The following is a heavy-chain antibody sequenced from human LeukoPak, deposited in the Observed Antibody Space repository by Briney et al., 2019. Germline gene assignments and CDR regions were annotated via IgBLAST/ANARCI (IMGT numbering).Heavy chain of an antibody. CDR3: ARGPNSNWSGLDF. Sequence: GGSLRLSCTASGFSFSGHWMHWARQLPGKGLDWVSRISPTGSTTSYADSVKGRFTVSRDNAKNTLYLQVNNLRAEDTAVYYCARGPNSNWSGLDFWGQGTLLTVSS. D-gene: IGHD6-6*01. V-gene: IGHV3-74*01. CDR1: GFSFSGHW. J-gene: IGHJ4*02. CDR2: ISPTGSTT.